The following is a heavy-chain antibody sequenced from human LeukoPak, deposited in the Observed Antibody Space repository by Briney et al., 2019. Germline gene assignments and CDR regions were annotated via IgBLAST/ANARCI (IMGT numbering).Heavy chain of an antibody. CDR2: IYYSGST. Sequence: PSETLSLTCTVSGGSISSYYWSWIRQPPEKGLEWIGYIYYSGSTNYNPSLKSRVAISVDTSKNQFSLKLSSVTAADTAVYYCARQDYFDRGSKEWFDPWGQGTLVTVSS. CDR1: GGSISSYY. V-gene: IGHV4-59*08. D-gene: IGHD3-22*01. CDR3: ARQDYFDRGSKEWFDP. J-gene: IGHJ5*02.